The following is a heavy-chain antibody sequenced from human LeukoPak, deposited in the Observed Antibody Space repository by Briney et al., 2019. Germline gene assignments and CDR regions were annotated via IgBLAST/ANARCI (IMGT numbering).Heavy chain of an antibody. Sequence: PGGSLRLSCAASGFTFSNYAMSWVRQAPGKGLEWVSTISDGGGSTYYADSVKGRFTISRDNSKNTLYLQMDSLRAEDTAVYYCTKGSYYDSSGSFYFDYWGQGTLVTVSS. V-gene: IGHV3-23*01. CDR3: TKGSYYDSSGSFYFDY. D-gene: IGHD3-22*01. CDR2: ISDGGGST. CDR1: GFTFSNYA. J-gene: IGHJ4*02.